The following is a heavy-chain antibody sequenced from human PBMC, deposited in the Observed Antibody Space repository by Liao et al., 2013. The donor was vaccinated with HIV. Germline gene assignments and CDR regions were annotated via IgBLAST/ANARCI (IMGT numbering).Heavy chain of an antibody. V-gene: IGHV4-61*02. CDR3: ARTDQYYDFWNGYENWFDP. J-gene: IGHJ5*02. Sequence: QVQLQESGPGLVKPSQTMSLTCTVSGDSISGGTYYWTWVRQPAGKGLEWIGRIYSSGSANYNPSLKSRVTMSVDTSKNQFSLKLRSVTAADTAVYYCARTDQYYDFWNGYENWFDPWGQGTLVTVSS. CDR2: IYSSGSA. CDR1: GDSISGGTYY. D-gene: IGHD3-3*01.